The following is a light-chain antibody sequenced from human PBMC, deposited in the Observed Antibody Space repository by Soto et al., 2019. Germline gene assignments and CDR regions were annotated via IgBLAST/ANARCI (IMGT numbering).Light chain of an antibody. CDR1: QSVIHTSNNKSY. J-gene: IGKJ2*01. V-gene: IGKV4-1*01. Sequence: ERDTINCKSSQSVIHTSNNKSYLAWYQQKAGQPPELLLYWASARDSGVPDRFSGSGSGTDFTLTISSLQAEDVAHYYCQPYHGIPRTFGLGTKLDSK. CDR3: QPYHGIPRT. CDR2: WAS.